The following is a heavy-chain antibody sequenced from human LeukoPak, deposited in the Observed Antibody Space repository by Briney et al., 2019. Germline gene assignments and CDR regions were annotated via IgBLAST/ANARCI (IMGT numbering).Heavy chain of an antibody. V-gene: IGHV4-59*01. CDR1: GGSISSYY. CDR2: IYYGGST. CDR3: ASNDGEADY. J-gene: IGHJ4*02. Sequence: SETLSLTCTVSGGSISSYYWSWIRQPPGKGLEWIGYIYYGGSTNYNPSLKSRVTISVDTSKNQFSLKLSSVTAADTAVYYCASNDGEADYWGQGTLVTVSS. D-gene: IGHD3-10*01.